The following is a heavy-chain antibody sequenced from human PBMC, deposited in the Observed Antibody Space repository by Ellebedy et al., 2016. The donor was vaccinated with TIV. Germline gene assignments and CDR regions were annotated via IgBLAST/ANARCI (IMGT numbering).Heavy chain of an antibody. D-gene: IGHD3-16*01. Sequence: ASVKVSCKASGYTFTSYGISWVRQAPGQGLEWMGWISAYNGNTNYAQKLQGRVTMTTDTSTSTAYMELRSLRSEDTAVYYCARDLAIRSYGMDVWGQGTTVTVSS. V-gene: IGHV1-18*01. CDR1: GYTFTSYG. J-gene: IGHJ6*02. CDR3: ARDLAIRSYGMDV. CDR2: ISAYNGNT.